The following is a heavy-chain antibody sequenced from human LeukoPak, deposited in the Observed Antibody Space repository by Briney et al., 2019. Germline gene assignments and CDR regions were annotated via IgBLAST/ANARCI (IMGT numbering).Heavy chain of an antibody. V-gene: IGHV3-13*01. J-gene: IGHJ4*02. CDR1: GFTSSSYD. CDR3: ARASLLRREVLLDY. D-gene: IGHD3-22*01. Sequence: GGSLRLSCAASGFTSSSYDMHWVRQATGKGLEWVSAIGTAGDTYYPGSVKGRFTISRENAKNSLYLQMNSLRAGDTAVYYCARASLLRREVLLDYWGQGTLVTVSS. CDR2: IGTAGDT.